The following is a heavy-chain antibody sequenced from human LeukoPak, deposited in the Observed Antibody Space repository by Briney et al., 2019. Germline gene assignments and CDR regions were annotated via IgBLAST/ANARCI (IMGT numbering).Heavy chain of an antibody. CDR1: GYTFTSYG. Sequence: ASVKVSCKASGYTFTSYGISWVRQAPGQGLEWMGWISAYNGNTNYAQKLQGRVTMTTDTSTSTAYMELRSLRSDDTAVYYCASTNRHDYGDYVTWFDPWGQGTLVTASS. V-gene: IGHV1-18*01. J-gene: IGHJ5*02. CDR3: ASTNRHDYGDYVTWFDP. CDR2: ISAYNGNT. D-gene: IGHD4-17*01.